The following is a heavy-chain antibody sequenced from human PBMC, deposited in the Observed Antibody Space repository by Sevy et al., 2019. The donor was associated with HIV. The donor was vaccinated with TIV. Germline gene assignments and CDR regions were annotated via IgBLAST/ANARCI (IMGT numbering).Heavy chain of an antibody. V-gene: IGHV3-30*18. CDR1: GFTFSSYG. CDR3: AKSALPMVRGTYYFDY. J-gene: IGHJ4*02. Sequence: GGYLRLSCAASGFTFSSYGMHWVRQAPGKGLEWMAVISYDGSNKYYADSVKGRFTISRDNSKNMLYLQMNSLRAEDTAVYYCAKSALPMVRGTYYFDYWGQGTLVTVSS. CDR2: ISYDGSNK. D-gene: IGHD3-10*01.